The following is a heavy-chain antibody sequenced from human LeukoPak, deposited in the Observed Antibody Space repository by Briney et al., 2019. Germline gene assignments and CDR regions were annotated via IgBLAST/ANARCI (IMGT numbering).Heavy chain of an antibody. J-gene: IGHJ4*02. CDR2: ISYDGSNK. CDR3: ARSTVTNPPDY. Sequence: PGGSLRLSCAVSGFTFSSYGMHWVRQCPGKGLEWVAVISYDGSNKYYADSVKGRFTISRDNSKNTLYLQMNSLRAEDTAVYYCARSTVTNPPDYWGQGTLVTVSS. V-gene: IGHV3-30*03. D-gene: IGHD4-17*01. CDR1: GFTFSSYG.